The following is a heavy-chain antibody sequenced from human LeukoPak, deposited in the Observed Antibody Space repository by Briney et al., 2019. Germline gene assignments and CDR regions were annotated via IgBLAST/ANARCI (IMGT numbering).Heavy chain of an antibody. V-gene: IGHV4-34*01. CDR2: INHSGST. D-gene: IGHD3-9*01. Sequence: SETLSLTCAVYGGSFSGYYWSWIRQPPGKGLEWIGEINHSGSTNYNPSLKSRVTISVDTSKNQFSLKLSSVTAADTAVYCCARLNLYYYILTGYYEKYYYYGMDVWGQGTTVTVSS. CDR1: GGSFSGYY. J-gene: IGHJ6*02. CDR3: ARLNLYYYILTGYYEKYYYYGMDV.